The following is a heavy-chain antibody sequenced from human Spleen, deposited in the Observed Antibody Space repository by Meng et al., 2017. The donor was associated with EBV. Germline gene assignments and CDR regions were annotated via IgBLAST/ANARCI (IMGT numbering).Heavy chain of an antibody. CDR3: ARPFPSWQSPRLDPFGA. V-gene: IGHV4-39*01. D-gene: IGHD6-19*01. J-gene: IGHJ5*02. CDR1: GDSISSFYD. Sequence: LQRRASGPGQVKPSETLSLTCTVSGDSISSFYDWGWIRQPPGRGLEWIGSVHYTGSTYYSPSLKSRVTVSVDTSKNQFSLRLTSVTAADTAVYYCARPFPSWQSPRLDPFGAWGQGTLVTVSS. CDR2: VHYTGST.